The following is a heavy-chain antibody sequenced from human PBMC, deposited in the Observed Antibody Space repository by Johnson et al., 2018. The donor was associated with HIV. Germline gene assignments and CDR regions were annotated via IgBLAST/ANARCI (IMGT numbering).Heavy chain of an antibody. CDR2: INWNGGST. Sequence: EVQLVESGGGVVRPGGSLRLSCAASGFTFDDYGMSWVRQAPGKGLEWVSGINWNGGSTGYADSVKGRITISRDNAKNSLYLQMNSLRGDDTAVYYCASSGIVGALDGFDVWGQGTMVTVS. J-gene: IGHJ3*01. D-gene: IGHD1-26*01. V-gene: IGHV3-20*04. CDR1: GFTFDDYG. CDR3: ASSGIVGALDGFDV.